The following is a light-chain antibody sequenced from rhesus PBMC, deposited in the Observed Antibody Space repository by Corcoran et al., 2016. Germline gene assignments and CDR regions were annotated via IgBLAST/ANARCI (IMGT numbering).Light chain of an antibody. Sequence: DIQMTQSPSSLSASVGDRVTITCRASENVNNYLNWYQQKPEKAPKLLIYKAFTLQSGVPSRFSGSGSGTDYTFTSSSLQPEDVATYYCQHGYGTPLTFGGGTKVELK. CDR2: KAF. CDR1: ENVNNY. CDR3: QHGYGTPLT. J-gene: IGKJ4*01. V-gene: IGKV1-74*01.